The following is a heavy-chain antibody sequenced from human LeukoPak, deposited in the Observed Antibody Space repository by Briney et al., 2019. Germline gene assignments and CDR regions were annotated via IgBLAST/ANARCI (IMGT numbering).Heavy chain of an antibody. Sequence: GGSLRLSCAASGFTFSDYYMSWIRQAPGKGLEWVSSVSGSGGSTSYAHSVKGRFTISRDNSMNTLFLQMNSLRPEDTAVYYCAKGGIQLWYYLDYWGQGTLVTVSS. CDR3: AKGGIQLWYYLDY. J-gene: IGHJ4*02. D-gene: IGHD5-18*01. V-gene: IGHV3-23*01. CDR2: VSGSGGST. CDR1: GFTFSDYY.